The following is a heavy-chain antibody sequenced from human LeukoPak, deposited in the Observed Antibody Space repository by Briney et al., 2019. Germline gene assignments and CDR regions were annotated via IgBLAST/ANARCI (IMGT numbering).Heavy chain of an antibody. V-gene: IGHV3-23*01. CDR1: GFTFSSSP. CDR3: SKKSSGLYPFDY. CDR2: ITSSGLDT. Sequence: PGRSLRLSCAASGFTFSSSPMSWVRQAPGKGLEWVSGITSSGLDTAYADSVKGRFTISRDNSKNIVYLQMNSLRVDDTAVYYCSKKSSGLYPFDYWGLGTPVTV. J-gene: IGHJ4*02. D-gene: IGHD3-16*02.